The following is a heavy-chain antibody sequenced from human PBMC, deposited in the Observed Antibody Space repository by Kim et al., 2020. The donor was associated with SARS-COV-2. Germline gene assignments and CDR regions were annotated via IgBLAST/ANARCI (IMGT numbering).Heavy chain of an antibody. CDR3: ARGQQLAEDAFDI. V-gene: IGHV3-33*01. D-gene: IGHD6-13*01. Sequence: ADTVTGRFTISRDNSKNTLYLQMNSLRAEDTAVYFCARGQQLAEDAFDIWGQGTMVTVSS. J-gene: IGHJ3*02.